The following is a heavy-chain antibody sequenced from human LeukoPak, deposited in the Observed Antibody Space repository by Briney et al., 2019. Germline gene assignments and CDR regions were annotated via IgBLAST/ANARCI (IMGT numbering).Heavy chain of an antibody. CDR2: IYYSGST. CDR1: GGSISSSGYY. V-gene: IGHV4-39*01. J-gene: IGHJ5*02. CDR3: ARHEYSGSYYGLSWFDP. Sequence: PSETLSLTXTVSGGSISSSGYYWGWIRQPPGKGLEWIASIYYSGSTYYNPSLKSRVTISVDTSKNQLSLKLSSLTAADTAVYYCARHEYSGSYYGLSWFDPWGQGTLVTVSS. D-gene: IGHD1-26*01.